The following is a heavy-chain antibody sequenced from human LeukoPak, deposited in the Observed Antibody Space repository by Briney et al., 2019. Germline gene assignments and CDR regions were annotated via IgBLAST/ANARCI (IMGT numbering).Heavy chain of an antibody. Sequence: ASVKVSCKASGYTFTSYAMHWVRQAPGQRLEWMGWINAGNGNTKYSQKFQGRVTMTEDTSTDTAYMELSSLRSEDTAVYYCATDLQHLYCTNGVCLDYWGQGTLVTVSS. V-gene: IGHV1-3*01. CDR2: INAGNGNT. CDR1: GYTFTSYA. D-gene: IGHD2-8*01. CDR3: ATDLQHLYCTNGVCLDY. J-gene: IGHJ4*02.